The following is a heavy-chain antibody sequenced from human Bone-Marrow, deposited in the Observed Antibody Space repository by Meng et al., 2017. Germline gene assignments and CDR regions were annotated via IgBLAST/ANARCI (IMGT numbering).Heavy chain of an antibody. Sequence: ASVKVSCKASGYIFTDYYIHWVRQAPGQGLEWVGCINPNSGGVIYAQDFQGRVTMTRDTSTTTANMELSRLRSDDTALYYCARGDYDNMFYFEYWGQGSLVTVSS. J-gene: IGHJ4*02. CDR3: ARGDYDNMFYFEY. V-gene: IGHV1-2*02. CDR1: GYIFTDYY. D-gene: IGHD3-16*01. CDR2: INPNSGGV.